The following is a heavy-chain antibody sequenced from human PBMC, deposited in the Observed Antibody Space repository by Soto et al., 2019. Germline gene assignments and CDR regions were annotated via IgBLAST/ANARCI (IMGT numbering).Heavy chain of an antibody. CDR1: GFTFSSYA. J-gene: IGHJ4*02. CDR3: AKYYYDSSGPAAFDY. V-gene: IGHV3-23*01. Sequence: LSLTCAASGFTFSSYAMSWVRQAPGKGLEWVSAISGSGGSTYYADPVKGRFTISRDNSKNTLYLQMNSLRAEDTAVYYCAKYYYDSSGPAAFDYWGQGTLVTVSS. D-gene: IGHD3-22*01. CDR2: ISGSGGST.